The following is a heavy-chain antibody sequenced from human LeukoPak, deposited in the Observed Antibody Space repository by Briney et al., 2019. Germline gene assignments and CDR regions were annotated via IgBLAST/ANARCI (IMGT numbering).Heavy chain of an antibody. CDR3: ARGRLVRGATYDY. V-gene: IGHV4-34*01. D-gene: IGHD3-10*01. CDR1: GGSFSGYY. CDR2: INHSGST. Sequence: PSETLSLTCAVYGGSFSGYYWSWIRQPPGKGLEWIGGINHSGSTNYNPSLKSRVTISVDTSKNQFSLKLSSVTAADTAVYYCARGRLVRGATYDYWGQGTLVTVS. J-gene: IGHJ4*02.